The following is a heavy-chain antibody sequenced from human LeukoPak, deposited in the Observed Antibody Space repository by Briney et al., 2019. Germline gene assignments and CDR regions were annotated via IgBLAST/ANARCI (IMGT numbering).Heavy chain of an antibody. D-gene: IGHD6-13*01. J-gene: IGHJ6*03. CDR1: GFTFSSYA. V-gene: IGHV3-23*01. Sequence: PGGSLRLSCAASGFTFSSYAMSWVRQAPGKGLEWVSAISGSGGSTYYADSVKGRFTISRDNSKNTLYLQMNSLRAEDTAVYYCAKRTGKKQQDNYYYYYMDVWGKGTTVTVSS. CDR2: ISGSGGST. CDR3: AKRTGKKQQDNYYYYYMDV.